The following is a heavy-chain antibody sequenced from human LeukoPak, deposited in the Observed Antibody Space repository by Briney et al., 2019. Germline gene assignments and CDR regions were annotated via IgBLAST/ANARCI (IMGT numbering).Heavy chain of an antibody. Sequence: SETLSLTCAVSGASSSSDKWWSWVRQPPGKGLEWIGEINHSGNTNYSPSLKSRVTMSTDKSKNEFSLRLPSVTAADTAVYYCARAGVWLPAVWGQGALVTVSS. CDR2: INHSGNT. J-gene: IGHJ4*02. CDR3: ARAGVWLPAV. CDR1: GASSSSDKW. D-gene: IGHD3-9*01. V-gene: IGHV4-4*02.